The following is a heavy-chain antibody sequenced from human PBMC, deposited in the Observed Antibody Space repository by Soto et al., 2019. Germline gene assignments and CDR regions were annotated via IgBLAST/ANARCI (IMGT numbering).Heavy chain of an antibody. J-gene: IGHJ4*02. CDR3: ARDGLLFSGPYRPSRFDY. Sequence: EVQLVESGGTLVQPGRSLRLSCAASGFKFSNYWTSWVRQAPGKGLEWVGNIKHDTSEAHYADSVKGRFTITRDNIKNFLFLQMNGLRADDTASYYCARDGLLFSGPYRPSRFDYWGLGTLVTVSS. D-gene: IGHD3-16*02. CDR2: IKHDTSEA. CDR1: GFKFSNYW. V-gene: IGHV3-7*03.